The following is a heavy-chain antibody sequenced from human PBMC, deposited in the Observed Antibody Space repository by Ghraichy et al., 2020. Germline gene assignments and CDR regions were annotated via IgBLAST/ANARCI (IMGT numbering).Heavy chain of an antibody. CDR3: ARDWGRHCSNGVCQGNYGGMDV. D-gene: IGHD2-8*01. CDR2: ISGYSGNT. V-gene: IGHV1-18*04. Sequence: ASVKVSCKASGYTFTNYGISWVRQAPGQGLEWMGWISGYSGNTNYAQKIQDRVTMTTDTSTSTAYMELRSLRSDDTAVYHCARDWGRHCSNGVCQGNYGGMDVWGQGTTVNVSS. CDR1: GYTFTNYG. J-gene: IGHJ6*02.